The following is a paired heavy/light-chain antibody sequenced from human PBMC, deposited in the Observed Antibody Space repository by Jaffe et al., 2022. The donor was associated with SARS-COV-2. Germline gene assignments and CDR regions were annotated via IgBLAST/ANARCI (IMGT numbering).Heavy chain of an antibody. CDR2: IYHHKST. D-gene: IGHD3-9*01. CDR1: GGSINSSTYY. J-gene: IGHJ4*02. Sequence: QMQLQESGSGLVKPSETLSLTCSVSGGSINSSTYYWGWIRQSPGKGLEWIGSIYHHKSTFYKPSLKSRVTISIDTSKNHISLRLTSVTAADTAVYFCARHVIRSFDWLDAGPFDSWGQGSRVTVSS. V-gene: IGHV4-39*01. CDR3: ARHVIRSFDWLDAGPFDS.
Light chain of an antibody. CDR1: QSVLYRSNNKNY. CDR3: QQYYSPPYT. Sequence: DIVMTQSPDSLAVSLGERATINCRSSQSVLYRSNNKNYLAWYQQKPGQPPKLLIYWASTRESGVPDRFSGSGSGTDFTLNIRSLQAEDVAVYYCQQYYSPPYTFGQGTKLEMK. J-gene: IGKJ2*01. CDR2: WAS. V-gene: IGKV4-1*01.